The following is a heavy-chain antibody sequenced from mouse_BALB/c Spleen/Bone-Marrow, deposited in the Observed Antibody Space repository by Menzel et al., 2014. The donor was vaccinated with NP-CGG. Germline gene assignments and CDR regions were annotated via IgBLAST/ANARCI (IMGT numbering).Heavy chain of an antibody. CDR3: AAYYYGRGGFAY. D-gene: IGHD1-1*01. CDR1: GFNIKDTF. J-gene: IGHJ3*01. CDR2: IDPANGIT. Sequence: VQLQQPGAELVKPGASVKLSCTASGFNIKDTFMHWVKQRPEQGLEWIGRIDPANGITKYDPKFQGKATITADTSSNTAYLQLSSLTSEDTAVYYCAAYYYGRGGFAYWGQGILVTVSA. V-gene: IGHV14-3*02.